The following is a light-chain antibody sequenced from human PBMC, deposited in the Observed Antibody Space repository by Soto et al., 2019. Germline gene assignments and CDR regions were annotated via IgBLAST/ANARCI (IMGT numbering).Light chain of an antibody. Sequence: QSVLTQTPSVSGAPGQRVTISCTGSSSSIGAGYDVHWYQQLPGTAPKLLIYANSIRPSGVPDRFSGSKSGTSASLAITGLQAEDEADYYCQSYDSSLSGYVFGTGTKVTVL. V-gene: IGLV1-40*01. CDR1: SSSIGAGYD. CDR2: ANS. CDR3: QSYDSSLSGYV. J-gene: IGLJ1*01.